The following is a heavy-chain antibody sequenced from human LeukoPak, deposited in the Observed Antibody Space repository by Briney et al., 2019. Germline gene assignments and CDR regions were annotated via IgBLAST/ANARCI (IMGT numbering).Heavy chain of an antibody. CDR1: GYSFTSYW. D-gene: IGHD5-12*01. CDR2: IDPSDSYT. Sequence: GQSLKISYKVSGYSFTSYWISWVRQMPGKGLEWMGRIDPSDSYTNYSPSFQGHVTISADKSISTAYLQWSSLKASDTAMYYCARHGSIVATIPDFDYWGQGTLVTVSS. J-gene: IGHJ4*02. V-gene: IGHV5-10-1*01. CDR3: ARHGSIVATIPDFDY.